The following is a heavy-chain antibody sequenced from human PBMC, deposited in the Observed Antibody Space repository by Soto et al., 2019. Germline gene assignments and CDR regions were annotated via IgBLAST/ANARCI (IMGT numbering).Heavy chain of an antibody. Sequence: QITLNETGPTVVTPTETLTLTCRFAGFSLTTSAVGVGWVRQSPGKAPEWLALIYWDDEKRYSESLKSRLTISKDASKNQVVLTVANLDPTDTATYYCAHRVLRTVFGLVTTTAIYFDFWGQGTPVAVSS. V-gene: IGHV2-5*02. CDR2: IYWDDEK. D-gene: IGHD3-3*01. CDR3: AHRVLRTVFGLVTTTAIYFDF. J-gene: IGHJ4*02. CDR1: GFSLTTSAVG.